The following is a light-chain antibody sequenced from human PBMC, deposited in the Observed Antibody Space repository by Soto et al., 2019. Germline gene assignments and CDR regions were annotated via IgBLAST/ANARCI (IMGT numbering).Light chain of an antibody. Sequence: QSALTQPASVSGSPGQSITISCTGTSSDVGSYNLVSWYQQHPGKAPKLMICEVSNRPSGVSSRFSGSKSGNTASLTISGLRAEDEADYYCTSFTTTSIWVFGGGTKLTVL. CDR3: TSFTTTSIWV. V-gene: IGLV2-14*02. J-gene: IGLJ3*02. CDR2: EVS. CDR1: SSDVGSYNL.